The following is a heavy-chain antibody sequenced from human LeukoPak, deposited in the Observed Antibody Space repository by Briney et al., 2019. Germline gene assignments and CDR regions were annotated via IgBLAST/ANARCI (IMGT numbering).Heavy chain of an antibody. J-gene: IGHJ4*02. D-gene: IGHD3-22*01. CDR1: GFTFSSYA. Sequence: GGSLRLSRAASGFTFSSYAMSWVRQAPGKGLEWVSAISGSGGSTYYADSVKGRFTISRDNSKNTLYLQMNSLRAEDTAVYYCAKRLYDSSGYYPFDYGGQGTLVTVSS. CDR2: ISGSGGST. V-gene: IGHV3-23*01. CDR3: AKRLYDSSGYYPFDY.